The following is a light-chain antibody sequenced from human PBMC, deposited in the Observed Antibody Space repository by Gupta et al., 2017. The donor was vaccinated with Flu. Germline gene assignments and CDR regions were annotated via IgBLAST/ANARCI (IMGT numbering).Light chain of an antibody. CDR3: GTWDNSLWV. V-gene: IGLV1-51*01. CDR2: KND. Sequence: QSVLTQPPSVSAAPAQKVTISCSGSSSNIGKNYVSWYQQLPGAAPKPLIYKNDHRPSGIPDRFSGSKSGTSATLVIAGLQTGDEADYYCGTWDNSLWVFGGGTKLTVL. J-gene: IGLJ3*02. CDR1: SSNIGKNY.